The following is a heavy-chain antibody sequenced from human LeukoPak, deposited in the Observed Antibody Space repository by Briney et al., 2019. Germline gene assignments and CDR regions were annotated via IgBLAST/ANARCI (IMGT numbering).Heavy chain of an antibody. Sequence: GGSLRLSCAASGFTFSAYWMRWVRQAPGKGLEWVASIKEDGSEKYYVDSVKGRFTISRDNAKNSLYLQMYSLRAEDTAVYYCARLTLSANDWCYDYWGQGTLVTVSS. CDR1: GFTFSAYW. J-gene: IGHJ4*02. CDR3: ARLTLSANDWCYDY. D-gene: IGHD5-12*01. V-gene: IGHV3-7*01. CDR2: IKEDGSEK.